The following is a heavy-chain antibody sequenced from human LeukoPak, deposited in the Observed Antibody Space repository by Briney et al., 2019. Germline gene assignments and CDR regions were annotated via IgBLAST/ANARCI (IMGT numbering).Heavy chain of an antibody. Sequence: SVKVSCKASGYTFTSYYMHWVRQAPGQGLEWMGGIIPIFGTANYAQKFQGRVTITADESTSTAYMELSSLRSEDTAVYYCARVGGYCSSTSCYGGDYWGQGTLVTVSS. CDR3: ARVGGYCSSTSCYGGDY. D-gene: IGHD2-2*01. CDR1: GYTFTSYY. CDR2: IIPIFGTA. J-gene: IGHJ4*02. V-gene: IGHV1-69*13.